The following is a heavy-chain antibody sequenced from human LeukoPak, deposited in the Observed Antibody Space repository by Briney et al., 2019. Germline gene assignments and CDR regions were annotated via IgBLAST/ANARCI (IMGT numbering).Heavy chain of an antibody. J-gene: IGHJ4*02. CDR2: MTGNGAGT. CDR3: ARYLTIVGGVSDPRIRGH. D-gene: IGHD3-3*01. V-gene: IGHV1-2*02. Sequence: ASVKVSCKASGYTFTGYYMNWVRQAPGQELKGMGWMTGNGAGTNHLQKFQGRVSMTRDPSISTAYLELSRLISDDTAVYYVARYLTIVGGVSDPRIRGHWGQGTLVTVSS. CDR1: GYTFTGYY.